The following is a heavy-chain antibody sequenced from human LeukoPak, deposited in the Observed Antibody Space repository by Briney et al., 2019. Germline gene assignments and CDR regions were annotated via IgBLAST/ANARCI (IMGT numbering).Heavy chain of an antibody. J-gene: IGHJ4*02. V-gene: IGHV1-2*02. CDR1: EYIFTGYH. CDR2: INPNSGAT. Sequence: SVKVSCKASEYIFTGYHMHWLRQAPRQGLEWMGWINPNSGATDYAQNFQGRVTLTRDTSISTAYMELSRLRSDDTAVYYCASGYRFGNWGQGTLVTVSS. CDR3: ASGYRFGN. D-gene: IGHD5-18*01.